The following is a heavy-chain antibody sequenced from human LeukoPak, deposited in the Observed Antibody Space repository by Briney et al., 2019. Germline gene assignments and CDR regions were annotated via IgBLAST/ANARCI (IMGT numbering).Heavy chain of an antibody. D-gene: IGHD3-22*01. CDR3: ARGFLYYYDSSGHSGFDY. CDR1: GGSFSGYY. CDR2: INHSGST. V-gene: IGHV4-34*01. J-gene: IGHJ4*02. Sequence: SETLSLTCAVYGGSFSGYYWSWIRQPPGKGLEWIGEINHSGSTNYNPSLKGRVTISVDTSKNQFSLKLSSVTAADTAVYYCARGFLYYYDSSGHSGFDYWGQGTLVTVSS.